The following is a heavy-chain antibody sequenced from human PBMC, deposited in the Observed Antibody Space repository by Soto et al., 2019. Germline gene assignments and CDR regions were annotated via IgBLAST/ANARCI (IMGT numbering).Heavy chain of an antibody. Sequence: EASVKVSCKASGGTFSSYAMSWVRQAPGQGLEWMGGIIPIFGTANYAQKFQGRVTITADESTSTAYMELSSLRSEDTAVYYCARRIAVAGAFDYWGQGTLVTVSS. CDR2: IIPIFGTA. CDR3: ARRIAVAGAFDY. CDR1: GGTFSSYA. D-gene: IGHD6-19*01. V-gene: IGHV1-69*13. J-gene: IGHJ4*02.